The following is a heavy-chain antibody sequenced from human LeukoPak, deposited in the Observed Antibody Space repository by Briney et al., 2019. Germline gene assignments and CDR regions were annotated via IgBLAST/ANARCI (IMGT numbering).Heavy chain of an antibody. CDR3: AREEQQGNSGSYTDY. D-gene: IGHD1-26*01. Sequence: GASVEVSCKASGYTFTNYYIHWVRQAPGQGLEWMGIINPSDNNINYAQKFQGRVTMTRDTSTSTVYMELSSLRSEDTAVYYCAREEQQGNSGSYTDYWGQGTLVTVSS. V-gene: IGHV1-46*01. CDR2: INPSDNNI. CDR1: GYTFTNYY. J-gene: IGHJ4*02.